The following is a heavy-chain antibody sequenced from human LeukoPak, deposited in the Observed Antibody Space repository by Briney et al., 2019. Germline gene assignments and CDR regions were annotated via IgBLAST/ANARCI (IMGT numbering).Heavy chain of an antibody. V-gene: IGHV1-8*01. CDR2: MNPNSGNT. Sequence: ASVTVSCKASGYTFTSYDINWVRQATGQGLEWMGWMNPNSGNTGYAQKFQGRVTMTRNTSISTAYMELSSLRSEDTAVYYCATSWGSGSYVCLDVWGKGTTVTVSS. CDR3: ATSWGSGSYVCLDV. D-gene: IGHD1-26*01. CDR1: GYTFTSYD. J-gene: IGHJ6*04.